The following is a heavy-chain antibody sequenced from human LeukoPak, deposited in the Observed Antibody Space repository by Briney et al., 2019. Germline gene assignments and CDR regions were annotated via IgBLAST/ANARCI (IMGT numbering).Heavy chain of an antibody. Sequence: GGSLRLSCAASGFTFSSHSMHWVRQAPGKGLEWISYISSSSPIIYYADSVKGRFTISRDNAKNSLYLQMNSLRAEDTAVYYCARVSSGSYPIDYWGQGTLVTVSS. J-gene: IGHJ4*02. D-gene: IGHD1-26*01. CDR3: ARVSSGSYPIDY. CDR2: ISSSSPII. V-gene: IGHV3-48*01. CDR1: GFTFSSHS.